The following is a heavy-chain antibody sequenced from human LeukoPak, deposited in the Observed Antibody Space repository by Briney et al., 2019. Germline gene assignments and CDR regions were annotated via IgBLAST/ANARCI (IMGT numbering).Heavy chain of an antibody. J-gene: IGHJ4*02. V-gene: IGHV3-23*01. CDR3: ARLISTSSSRFSDY. D-gene: IGHD6-6*01. CDR1: GFTFSSYA. CDR2: ISISGENT. Sequence: GGSLRLACAASGFTFSSYAMSWVRQAPGKGLEWVSAISISGENTYYADSVKGRFTISRDTSRNTLCLQMHSLRAEDTAVYYCARLISTSSSRFSDYWGQGTLVTVSS.